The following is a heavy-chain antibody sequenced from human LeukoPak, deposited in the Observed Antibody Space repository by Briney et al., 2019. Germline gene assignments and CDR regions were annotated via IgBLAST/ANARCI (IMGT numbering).Heavy chain of an antibody. CDR3: AKVPHSWGLFDS. CDR1: GFTFSRYG. V-gene: IGHV3-30*02. J-gene: IGHJ4*02. CDR2: IRDDGSTR. D-gene: IGHD3-16*01. Sequence: GGSLRLSCAASGFTFSRYGLHWVRQAPGKGLEWVAFIRDDGSTRYYAESVKGRFTVSRDNSKNTLYLQMDSLRIEDTAVYYCAKVPHSWGLFDSWGQGTLVTVSS.